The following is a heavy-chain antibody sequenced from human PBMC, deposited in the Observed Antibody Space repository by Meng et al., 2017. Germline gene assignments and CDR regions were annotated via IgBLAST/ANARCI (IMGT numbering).Heavy chain of an antibody. D-gene: IGHD5-12*01. CDR2: INQDGSAK. J-gene: IGHJ4*02. CDR3: ARWKTGYSGHGIDY. Sequence: GESLKISCAASGFTFSQYWMTWVRQAPGKGLEWVANINQDGSAKSYVDSVKGRVTISRDNAKNSLYLQMNSLRAEDTDVYYCARWKTGYSGHGIDYWGQGTLVTVSS. CDR1: GFTFSQYW. V-gene: IGHV3-7*01.